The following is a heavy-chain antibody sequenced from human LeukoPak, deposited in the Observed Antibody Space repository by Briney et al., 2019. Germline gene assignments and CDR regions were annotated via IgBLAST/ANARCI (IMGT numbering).Heavy chain of an antibody. CDR3: ARGHDGDCSSTSCRLTYYYGSGSPTRAFDI. D-gene: IGHD3-10*01. J-gene: IGHJ3*02. Sequence: SETLSLTCSVSGSSTSSGHYWGWIRQSPGKGLEWIASIYHSGSRFETGSTHYSPSLKSRVIISVDTSKNQFSLKLSSVTAADTAVYYCARGHDGDCSSTSCRLTYYYGSGSPTRAFDIWGQGTMVTVSS. CDR2: IYHSGSRFETGST. CDR1: GSSTSSGHY. V-gene: IGHV4-38-2*02.